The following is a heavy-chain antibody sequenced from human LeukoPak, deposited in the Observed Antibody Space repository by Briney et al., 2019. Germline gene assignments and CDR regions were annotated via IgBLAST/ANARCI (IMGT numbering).Heavy chain of an antibody. D-gene: IGHD1-7*01. J-gene: IGHJ6*03. V-gene: IGHV1-18*01. CDR1: GYTFSSYS. CDR3: AKTGPTKYYYYMDV. CDR2: ISAYNINT. Sequence: VASVKVSCKASGYTFSSYSISWVRQAPGQGLEWMGWISAYNINTNCAQKFQGRVTMTTDTATSTAYMELGSLRSDDTAVYYCAKTGPTKYYYYMDVWGKGTTVTVSS.